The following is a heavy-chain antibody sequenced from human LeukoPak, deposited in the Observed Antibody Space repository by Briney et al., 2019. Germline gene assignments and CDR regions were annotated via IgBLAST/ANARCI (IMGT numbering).Heavy chain of an antibody. J-gene: IGHJ4*02. CDR1: GGSISGYY. CDR3: ASESVALAGIDY. CDR2: FYYSGTT. Sequence: PPETLPLTCTVSGGSISGYYWSWVRRPPGKGLEWIGYFYYSGTTSYNPSLKSRISISLDTSQNQISLRLSSVIAADTAVYYCASESVALAGIDYWGQGALVTVSS. V-gene: IGHV4-59*08. D-gene: IGHD6-19*01.